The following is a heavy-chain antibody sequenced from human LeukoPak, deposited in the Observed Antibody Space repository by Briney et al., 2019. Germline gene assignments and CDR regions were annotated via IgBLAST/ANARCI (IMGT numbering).Heavy chain of an antibody. Sequence: KPSETLSLTCTVSGYSISSGYYWGWIRQPPGKGLEWIGSIYHSGSTYYNPSLKSRVTISVDTSKNQFSLKLSSVTAADTAVYYCARDQWLVDMWGQGTLVTVSS. V-gene: IGHV4-38-2*02. J-gene: IGHJ4*02. CDR1: GYSISSGYY. D-gene: IGHD6-19*01. CDR2: IYHSGST. CDR3: ARDQWLVDM.